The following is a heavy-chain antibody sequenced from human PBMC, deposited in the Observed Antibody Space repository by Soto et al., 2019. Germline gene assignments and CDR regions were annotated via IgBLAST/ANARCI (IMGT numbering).Heavy chain of an antibody. CDR2: IWYDGSNK. CDR1: GFTFSSYG. V-gene: IGHV3-33*01. Sequence: GGSLRLSCAASGFTFSSYGMHWVRQAPGKGLEWVAVIWYDGSNKYYADSVKGRFTISRDNSKNTLYLQMNSLRAEDTAVYYCARGPAVVSDYYYYGMDVWGQGTTVTVSS. J-gene: IGHJ6*02. D-gene: IGHD3-22*01. CDR3: ARGPAVVSDYYYYGMDV.